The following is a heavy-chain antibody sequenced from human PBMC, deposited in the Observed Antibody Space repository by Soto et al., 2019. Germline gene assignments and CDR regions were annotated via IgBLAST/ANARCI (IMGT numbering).Heavy chain of an antibody. CDR1: GFTFSDYY. CDR2: ISSSGSTI. V-gene: IGHV3-11*01. J-gene: IGHJ6*02. D-gene: IGHD2-2*02. CDR3: ARDVTVVVPAAIPGYYGMDV. Sequence: GGSLRLSCAASGFTFSDYYMSWIRQAPGKGLEWVSYISSSGSTIYYADSVKGRFTISRDNAKNSLYLQMNSLRAEDTAVYYCARDVTVVVPAAIPGYYGMDVWGQGTTVTVSS.